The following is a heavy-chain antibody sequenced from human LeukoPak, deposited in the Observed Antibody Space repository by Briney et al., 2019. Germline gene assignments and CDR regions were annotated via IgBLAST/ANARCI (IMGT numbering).Heavy chain of an antibody. Sequence: SETLSLTCTVSGGSISSYYWSWIRQPPGRGMEWIGYIYYSGSTNYNPSLKSRVTISVETSKNQFSLKLSSVTAADTAVYYCARARRGYSGYGLFDYWGQGTLVTVSS. CDR1: GGSISSYY. V-gene: IGHV4-59*01. D-gene: IGHD5-12*01. CDR3: ARARRGYSGYGLFDY. CDR2: IYYSGST. J-gene: IGHJ4*02.